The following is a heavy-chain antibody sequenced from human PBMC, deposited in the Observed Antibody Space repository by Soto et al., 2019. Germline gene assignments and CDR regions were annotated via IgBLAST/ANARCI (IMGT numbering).Heavy chain of an antibody. V-gene: IGHV3-23*01. D-gene: IGHD1-26*01. J-gene: IGHJ4*02. Sequence: EVQLLESGGGLVQPGGSLRLSCAASGFTFSSYAMSWVRQSPGKGLEWVSAISSSGANTYYPDSVKGRFTISRDNSENTLYLQMNSLRAEDTAVYYCAKVPNSGSYYYFDYWGLGTLVTVSS. CDR2: ISSSGANT. CDR1: GFTFSSYA. CDR3: AKVPNSGSYYYFDY.